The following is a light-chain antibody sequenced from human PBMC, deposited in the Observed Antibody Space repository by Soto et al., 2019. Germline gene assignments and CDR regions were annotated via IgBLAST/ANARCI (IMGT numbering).Light chain of an antibody. CDR1: QSVGDN. V-gene: IGKV3-15*01. J-gene: IGKJ1*01. Sequence: VPTQTASTQALRPWARSTHCCRASQSVGDNLAWYQQKPGQAPRLVIRGASKRATGLPDRFSASGSGTEFTLTISLLQSEDVAAYYCQRYGDCPQTFGQGTKV. CDR3: QRYGDCPQT. CDR2: GAS.